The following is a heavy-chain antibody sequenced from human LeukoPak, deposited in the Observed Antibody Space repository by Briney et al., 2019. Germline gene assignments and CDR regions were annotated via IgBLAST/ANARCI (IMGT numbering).Heavy chain of an antibody. J-gene: IGHJ4*02. Sequence: PGGSLRLSCAASGLTFSSYAMSWVRQAPGKGLEWVSGISSNTGNTYYADSVKGRFTISRDNSKNTLYLQMNSLRADDTAVYYCAKYKSAGYSYVPYYFDYWGQGTLVTVSS. CDR3: AKYKSAGYSYVPYYFDY. V-gene: IGHV3-23*01. CDR1: GLTFSSYA. CDR2: ISSNTGNT. D-gene: IGHD5-18*01.